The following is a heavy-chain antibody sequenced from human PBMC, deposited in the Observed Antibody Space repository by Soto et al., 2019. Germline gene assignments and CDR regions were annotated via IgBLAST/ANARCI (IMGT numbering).Heavy chain of an antibody. CDR1: GFTFSSYA. D-gene: IGHD2-15*01. CDR3: AKSPSVVLVPSTLGGNNWFDP. CDR2: ISGSGGST. J-gene: IGHJ5*02. Sequence: SLRLSCAASGFTFSSYAMSWVRQAPGKGLEWVSAISGSGGSTYYADSAKGRFTISRDNSKNTLYLQMNSLRAEDTAVYFCAKSPSVVLVPSTLGGNNWFDPWGQGTLVTVSS. V-gene: IGHV3-23*01.